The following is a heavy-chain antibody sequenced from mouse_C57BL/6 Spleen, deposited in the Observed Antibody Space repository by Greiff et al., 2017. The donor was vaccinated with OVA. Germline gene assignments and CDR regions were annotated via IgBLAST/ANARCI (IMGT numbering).Heavy chain of an antibody. CDR2: INPSNGGT. CDR3: ARDYYGRRAWFAD. V-gene: IGHV1-53*01. Sequence: QVQLQQSGTELVKPGASVKLSCKASGYTFTSYWMHWVKQRPGQGLEWIGNINPSNGGTNYNEKFKSKATLTVDKSSSTAYMQLSSLASEDSAVYYCARDYYGRRAWFADWGQGTLVTVSA. D-gene: IGHD1-1*01. CDR1: GYTFTSYW. J-gene: IGHJ3*01.